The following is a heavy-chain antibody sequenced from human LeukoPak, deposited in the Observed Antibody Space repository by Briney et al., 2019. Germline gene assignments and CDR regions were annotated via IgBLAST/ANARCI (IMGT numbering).Heavy chain of an antibody. CDR1: GFTFSSYE. Sequence: GGSLRLSCAASGFTFSSYEMNWVRQAPGKGLEWVSYISSSGSTIYYADSVKGRFTIPRDNSKNSLYLQMNSLRAEDTALYYCAKGWKLLPDYWGQGTLVTVSS. CDR3: AKGWKLLPDY. J-gene: IGHJ4*02. CDR2: ISSSGSTI. D-gene: IGHD2-15*01. V-gene: IGHV3-48*03.